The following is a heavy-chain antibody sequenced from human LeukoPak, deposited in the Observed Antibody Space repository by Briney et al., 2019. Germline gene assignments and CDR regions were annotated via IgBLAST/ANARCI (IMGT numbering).Heavy chain of an antibody. V-gene: IGHV3-9*01. J-gene: IGHJ4*02. CDR2: ISWNSGSI. CDR3: AKGGDETLMITFGGVIVPYWFDY. D-gene: IGHD3-16*02. CDR1: GFTFDDYA. Sequence: GGSLRLSCAASGFTFDDYAMHWVRQAPGKGLEWVSGISWNSGSIGYADSVKGRFTISRDNAKNSLYLQMNSLRAEDTALYYCAKGGDETLMITFGGVIVPYWFDYWGQGTLVTVSS.